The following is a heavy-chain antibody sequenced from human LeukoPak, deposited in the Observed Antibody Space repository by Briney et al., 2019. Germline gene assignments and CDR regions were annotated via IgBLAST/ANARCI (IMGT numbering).Heavy chain of an antibody. D-gene: IGHD3-10*01. Sequence: PSQTLSLTCTVSGDSISSGNYYWTWIRQHPGKGLEWIGYIYYSGSTFYNPSLKSRLLISLDTSKNQFSLNLTSVTAADTAVYYCVSQSRTTHSAGSLGAFDIWGQGTMVSVSS. CDR3: VSQSRTTHSAGSLGAFDI. CDR1: GDSISSGNYY. V-gene: IGHV4-31*03. J-gene: IGHJ3*02. CDR2: IYYSGST.